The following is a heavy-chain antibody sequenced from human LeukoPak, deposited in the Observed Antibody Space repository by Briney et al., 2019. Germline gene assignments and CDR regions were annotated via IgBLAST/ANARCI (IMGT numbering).Heavy chain of an antibody. Sequence: ASVKVSCKVSGYTLTELSMHWVRQAPGKGLEWMGGFDPEDGETIYAQKFQGRVTMTEDTSTDTAYMELSSLRSEDTAVYYCATSPYYYGSGIPLFDIWGQGTMVTVSS. CDR2: FDPEDGET. CDR3: ATSPYYYGSGIPLFDI. J-gene: IGHJ3*02. CDR1: GYTLTELS. D-gene: IGHD3-10*01. V-gene: IGHV1-24*01.